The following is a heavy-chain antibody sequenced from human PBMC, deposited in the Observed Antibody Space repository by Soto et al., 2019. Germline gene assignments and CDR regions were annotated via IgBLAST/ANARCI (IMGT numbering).Heavy chain of an antibody. CDR1: GYTFTGYY. D-gene: IGHD3-10*01. V-gene: IGHV1-2*04. J-gene: IGHJ4*02. CDR2: INPNSGGT. Sequence: ASVKVSCKASGYTFTGYYMHWVRQAPGQGLEWMGWINPNSGGTNYAQKFQGWVTMTRDTSISTAYMELSRLRSDDTAVYYCATSYYYGSGSYGGFSFDYWGQGTLVTVSS. CDR3: ATSYYYGSGSYGGFSFDY.